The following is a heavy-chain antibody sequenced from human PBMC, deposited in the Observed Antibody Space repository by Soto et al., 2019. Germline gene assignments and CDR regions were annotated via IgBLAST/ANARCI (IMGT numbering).Heavy chain of an antibody. CDR1: GFTFSRYG. CDR2: MSGDGTTT. CDR3: AKDITFDSSGYAS. J-gene: IGHJ5*02. Sequence: EVQLLESGGGLVQPGGSRRLSCAASGFTFSRYGMSWVRQAPGKGLEWLSSMSGDGTTTYYIDSVKGRFTISRDNSRNTLSLQMNSLRAEDTAVYYCAKDITFDSSGYASWGQGILVIVSS. V-gene: IGHV3-23*01. D-gene: IGHD3-22*01.